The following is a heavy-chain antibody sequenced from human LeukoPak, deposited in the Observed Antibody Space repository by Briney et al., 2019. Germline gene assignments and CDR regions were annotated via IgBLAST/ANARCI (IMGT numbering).Heavy chain of an antibody. CDR3: ARVNRIVYYYDSSGYY. CDR2: IKQDGSEK. J-gene: IGHJ4*02. D-gene: IGHD3-22*01. V-gene: IGHV3-7*01. Sequence: GGSLRLSCAASGFTFSSYSMNWVRQAPGKGLEWVANIKQDGSEKYYVDSVKGRFTISRDNAKNSLYLQMNSLRAEDTAVYYCARVNRIVYYYDSSGYYWGQGTLVTVSS. CDR1: GFTFSSYS.